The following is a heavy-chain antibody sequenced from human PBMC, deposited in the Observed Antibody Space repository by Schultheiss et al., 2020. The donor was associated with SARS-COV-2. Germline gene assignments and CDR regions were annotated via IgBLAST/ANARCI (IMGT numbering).Heavy chain of an antibody. CDR1: GYSISSGYY. CDR2: IYHSGNT. D-gene: IGHD4-11*01. J-gene: IGHJ5*02. Sequence: SQTLSLTCAVSGYSISSGYYWGWIRQPPGKGLEWIGSIYHSGNTYYNPSLKSRVTISVDTSKNQFSLKLTSVTAADTAVYYCARGVHRASDYFDPWGQGILVTVSS. CDR3: ARGVHRASDYFDP. V-gene: IGHV4-38-2*01.